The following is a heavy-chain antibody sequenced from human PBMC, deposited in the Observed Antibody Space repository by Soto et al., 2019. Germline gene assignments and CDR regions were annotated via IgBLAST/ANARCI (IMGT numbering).Heavy chain of an antibody. CDR3: AKQTRGYYYAMDV. CDR1: GFTVRSNF. CDR2: ISSGGTT. Sequence: EEQLVESGGGLIQIGGSLRLSCAVSGFTVRSNFISWVRQAPGTGLEWVSVISSGGTTYFADSVKGRFDISRDNSKNTVYLQMNSLRAEDTAVYYCAKQTRGYYYAMDVWGQGTTVTVSS. D-gene: IGHD3-10*01. J-gene: IGHJ6*02. V-gene: IGHV3-53*01.